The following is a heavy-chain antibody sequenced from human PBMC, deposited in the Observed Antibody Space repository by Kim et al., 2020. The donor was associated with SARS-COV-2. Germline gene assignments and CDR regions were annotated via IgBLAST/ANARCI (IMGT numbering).Heavy chain of an antibody. V-gene: IGHV1-18*01. J-gene: IGHJ4*02. D-gene: IGHD4-17*01. CDR3: ARGAYGDVSFDY. Sequence: RYGQKAKGRVIMTPDTSTKTAYMELWSLRSDDTAMYYCARGAYGDVSFDYWGQGTLVTVSS.